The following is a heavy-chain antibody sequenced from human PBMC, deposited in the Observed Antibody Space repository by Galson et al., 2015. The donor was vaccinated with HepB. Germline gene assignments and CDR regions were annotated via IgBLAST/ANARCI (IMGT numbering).Heavy chain of an antibody. CDR3: ARGRRVRGVISKYYFDY. D-gene: IGHD3-10*01. V-gene: IGHV1-8*01. Sequence: SVKVSCKASGYTFTSYDINWVRQATGQGLEWMGWMNPNSGNTGYAQKFQGRVTMTRNTSVSTAYMELSSLRSEDTAVYYCARGRRVRGVISKYYFDYWGQGTLVTVSS. CDR1: GYTFTSYD. CDR2: MNPNSGNT. J-gene: IGHJ4*02.